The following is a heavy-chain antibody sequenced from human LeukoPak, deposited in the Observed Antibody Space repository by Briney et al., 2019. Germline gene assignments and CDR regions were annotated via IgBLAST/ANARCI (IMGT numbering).Heavy chain of an antibody. Sequence: SETLSLTCAVSGGSISSGGYSWSWIRQPPGKGLEWIGYFYHSGSTYYNPSLKSRVTISVDRSKNQFSLKLSSVTAADTAVYYCARDSGNYYDSSGYPEIWGQGTLVTVSS. CDR3: ARDSGNYYDSSGYPEI. D-gene: IGHD3-22*01. CDR1: GGSISSGGYS. CDR2: FYHSGST. V-gene: IGHV4-30-2*01. J-gene: IGHJ4*02.